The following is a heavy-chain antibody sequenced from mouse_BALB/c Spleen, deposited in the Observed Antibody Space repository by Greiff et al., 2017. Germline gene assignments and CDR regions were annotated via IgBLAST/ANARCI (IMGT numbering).Heavy chain of an antibody. Sequence: EVKLQESGGGLVQPGGSRKLSCAASGFTFSSFGMHWVRQAPEKGLEWVAYISSGSSTIYYADTVKGRFTISRDNPKNTLFLQMTSLRSEDTAMYYCARNYYGSSGFAYWGQGTLVTVSA. V-gene: IGHV5-17*02. J-gene: IGHJ3*01. CDR2: ISSGSSTI. CDR3: ARNYYGSSGFAY. CDR1: GFTFSSFG. D-gene: IGHD1-1*01.